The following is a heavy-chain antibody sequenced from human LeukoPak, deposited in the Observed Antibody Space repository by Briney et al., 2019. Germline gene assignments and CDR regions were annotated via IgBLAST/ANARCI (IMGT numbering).Heavy chain of an antibody. CDR2: IIPILGIA. CDR1: GGTFSSYT. J-gene: IGHJ6*03. D-gene: IGHD3-16*01. V-gene: IGHV1-69*04. Sequence: ASVKVSCKASGGTFSSYTISWVRQSPGQGLEWMGRIIPILGIANYAQKFQGRVTITADKSTSTAYMELGSLRSDDTAVYYCARDGSSGGYYMDVWGKGTTVTVSS. CDR3: ARDGSSGGYYMDV.